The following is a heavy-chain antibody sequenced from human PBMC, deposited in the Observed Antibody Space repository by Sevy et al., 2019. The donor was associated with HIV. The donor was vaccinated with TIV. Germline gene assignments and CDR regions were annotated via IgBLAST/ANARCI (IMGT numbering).Heavy chain of an antibody. D-gene: IGHD3-9*01. J-gene: IGHJ4*02. CDR2: ISSSSSYI. Sequence: GGSLRLSCAASGFTFSSYSMNWVRQAPGKGLEWVSSISSSSSYIYYADSVKGRFTISRDNAKNSLYLQMNSLRAEETAVYYCARDLLDFKYYDILTGYYFSFIMDYWGQGTLVTVSS. V-gene: IGHV3-21*01. CDR1: GFTFSSYS. CDR3: ARDLLDFKYYDILTGYYFSFIMDY.